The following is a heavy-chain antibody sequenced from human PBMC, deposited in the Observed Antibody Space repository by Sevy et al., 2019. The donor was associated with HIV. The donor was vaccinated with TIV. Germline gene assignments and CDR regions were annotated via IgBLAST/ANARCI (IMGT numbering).Heavy chain of an antibody. D-gene: IGHD7-27*01. Sequence: GGSLRLSCAASGFIFSSYAMSWVRQAPGMGLEWVSAISGDGGGTYHADSVKGRFTISRDNSKNTLYLQMNSLRAEDTAIYYCAKGRGLGLGLDPWGQGTLVTVSS. CDR3: AKGRGLGLGLDP. J-gene: IGHJ5*02. CDR1: GFIFSSYA. CDR2: ISGDGGGT. V-gene: IGHV3-23*01.